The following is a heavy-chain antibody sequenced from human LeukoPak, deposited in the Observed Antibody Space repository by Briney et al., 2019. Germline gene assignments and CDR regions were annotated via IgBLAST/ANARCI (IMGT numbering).Heavy chain of an antibody. V-gene: IGHV3-74*01. CDR3: AKGDTTWELPHDY. CDR1: GFSFSSYW. D-gene: IGHD1-26*01. Sequence: PGGSLRLSCAASGFSFSSYWMHWVRQAPGKGLLWVSRINTDGSSTYYADSVKGRFTISRDNAKNTLYLQMNSLRAEDTAVYYCAKGDTTWELPHDYWGQGTLVTVSS. J-gene: IGHJ4*02. CDR2: INTDGSST.